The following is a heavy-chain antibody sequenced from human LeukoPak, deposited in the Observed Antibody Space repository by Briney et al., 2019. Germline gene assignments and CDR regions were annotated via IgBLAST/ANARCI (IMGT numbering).Heavy chain of an antibody. Sequence: GGSLRLSCAVSGFTFRNFAMTWVRQTPGKGLQWVSAISGSTYDTYYADSVKGRFTISRDNSKNTLYLQMDSLGAEDTAVYYCAKDVGLVGSGSHFFDSWGQGTLVTVSS. J-gene: IGHJ4*02. CDR3: AKDVGLVGSGSHFFDS. CDR1: GFTFRNFA. CDR2: ISGSTYDT. D-gene: IGHD3-10*01. V-gene: IGHV3-23*01.